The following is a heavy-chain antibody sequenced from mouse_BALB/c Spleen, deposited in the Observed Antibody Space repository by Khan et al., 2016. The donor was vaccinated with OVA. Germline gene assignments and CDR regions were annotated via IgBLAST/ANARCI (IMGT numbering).Heavy chain of an antibody. D-gene: IGHD2-4*01. Sequence: EVQLQESGPGLVKPSQSLSLTCTVTGYSITSNYAWNWIRQFPGNKLEWMGYISYSGTTSYNPSLKSRISITRDTSKNQFFLQLNSVTIEATATYYCARANYDGDAMDYGCQGTSVTVPS. CDR3: ARANYDGDAMDY. V-gene: IGHV3-2*02. CDR1: GYSITSNYA. CDR2: ISYSGTT. J-gene: IGHJ4*01.